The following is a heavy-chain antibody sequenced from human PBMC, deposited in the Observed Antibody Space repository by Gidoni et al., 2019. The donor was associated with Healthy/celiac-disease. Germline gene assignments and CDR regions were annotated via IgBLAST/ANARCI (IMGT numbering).Heavy chain of an antibody. CDR3: ARDVAPTAYGSGLGYYYYGMDV. Sequence: QVQLQESGPGLGKPSETLSLTCTVHGGCISRYYWRWIRQPAWKGLEWMGRIYTSGSTNYNPSLKSRVTMSVDTSKNQFSLKLSSVTAADTAVYYCARDVAPTAYGSGLGYYYYGMDVWGQGTTVTVSS. V-gene: IGHV4-4*07. J-gene: IGHJ6*02. CDR1: GGCISRYY. D-gene: IGHD3-10*01. CDR2: IYTSGST.